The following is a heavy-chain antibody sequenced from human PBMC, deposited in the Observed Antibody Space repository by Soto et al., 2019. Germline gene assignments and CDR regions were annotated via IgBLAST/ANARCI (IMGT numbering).Heavy chain of an antibody. CDR2: TRNKANSYTT. D-gene: IGHD6-6*01. J-gene: IGHJ4*02. V-gene: IGHV3-72*01. Sequence: PGGSLRLSCAGSGYNFNTHWMDWVRQAPGKGLEWVGRTRNKANSYTTEYAASVKGRFTISRDDSKNSLYLQMNSLKTEDTAVYYCARVKGSSSSSGPFDYWGQGTLVTVSS. CDR3: ARVKGSSSSSGPFDY. CDR1: GYNFNTHW.